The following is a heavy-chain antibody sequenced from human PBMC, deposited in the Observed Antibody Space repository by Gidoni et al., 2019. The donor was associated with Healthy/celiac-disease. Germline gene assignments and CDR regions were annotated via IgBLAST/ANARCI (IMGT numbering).Heavy chain of an antibody. Sequence: QVQLVQAGAEGKKPGASVKVSCTASVYTLTSYDINWVRQATGQGPACMGWMNPNRGNTGYAQKFQCRGTMTRNTSLRTAYLELSSLRSEDTAVYSCARGYGVDYWGQGTLVTVSS. V-gene: IGHV1-8*01. CDR2: MNPNRGNT. CDR1: VYTLTSYD. D-gene: IGHD3-16*01. CDR3: ARGYGVDY. J-gene: IGHJ4*02.